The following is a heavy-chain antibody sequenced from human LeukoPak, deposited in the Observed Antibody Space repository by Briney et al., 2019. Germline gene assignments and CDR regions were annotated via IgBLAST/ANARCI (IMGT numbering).Heavy chain of an antibody. CDR2: IRYDGSIK. D-gene: IGHD3-22*01. J-gene: IGHJ5*02. CDR3: AREYYYDSSGYYYP. Sequence: GGSLRLSCAASGFTFSSYGIHWVRQAPGKGLEWVTFIRYDGSIKYYADSVKGRFTISRDNSKNTLYLQMNSLRAEDTAVYYCAREYYYDSSGYYYPWGQGTLVTVSS. CDR1: GFTFSSYG. V-gene: IGHV3-30*02.